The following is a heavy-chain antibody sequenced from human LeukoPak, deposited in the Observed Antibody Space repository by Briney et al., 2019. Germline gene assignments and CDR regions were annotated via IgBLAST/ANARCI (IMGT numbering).Heavy chain of an antibody. J-gene: IGHJ4*02. CDR2: IYYSGST. CDR3: ARQYSSSWYNDY. CDR1: GGSISSSSYY. V-gene: IGHV4-39*01. D-gene: IGHD6-13*01. Sequence: SETLSLTCTVSGGSISSSSYYWGWIRQPPGKGLKWIGSIYYSGSTYYNPSLKSRVTISVDTSKNQFSLKLSSVTAADTAVYYCARQYSSSWYNDYWGQGTLVTVSS.